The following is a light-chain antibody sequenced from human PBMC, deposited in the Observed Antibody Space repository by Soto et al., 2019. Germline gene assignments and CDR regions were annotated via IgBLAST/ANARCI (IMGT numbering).Light chain of an antibody. CDR1: SGHSSYI. J-gene: IGLJ2*01. CDR3: ETWDSNTYVV. Sequence: QPVLTQSSSASASLGSSVKLTCTLSSGHSSYIIAWHQQQPGKAPRYLMKLEGSGSYNKGSGVPDRFSGSSSGADRYLTISNLHFEDEADYYCETWDSNTYVVFGGGTKLTVL. CDR2: LEGSGSY. V-gene: IGLV4-60*02.